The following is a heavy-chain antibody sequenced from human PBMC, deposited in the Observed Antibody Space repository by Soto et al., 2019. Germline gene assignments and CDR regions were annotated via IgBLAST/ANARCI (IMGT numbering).Heavy chain of an antibody. Sequence: EVQLVDSGGGLIQPGGSLRLSCAVSGFTVSTYYMSWVRQAPGKGLEWVSVIYSGGSTYYADSVRGRFTISRDSSKNTLHLQMNSLRAEDTAVYYCARTSNSRGNNYFYYGLDVWGQGTTVTVSS. D-gene: IGHD4-4*01. CDR2: IYSGGST. J-gene: IGHJ6*02. V-gene: IGHV3-53*01. CDR1: GFTVSTYY. CDR3: ARTSNSRGNNYFYYGLDV.